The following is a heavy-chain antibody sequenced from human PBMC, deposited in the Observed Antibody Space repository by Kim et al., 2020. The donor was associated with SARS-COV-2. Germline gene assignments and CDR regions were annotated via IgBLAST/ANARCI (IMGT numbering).Heavy chain of an antibody. V-gene: IGHV3-13*04. CDR2: IDTAGDT. CDR1: GFTFGDYD. CDR3: ARAVGWRPFDY. Sequence: GGSLRLSCAASGFTFGDYDMHWVRQATGKGLEWVSAIDTAGDTYYPDSLRGRFTISRENAKNSFYLQMNSLRAGDTGVYYCARAVGWRPFDYWGQGILVTVSS. J-gene: IGHJ4*02. D-gene: IGHD2-15*01.